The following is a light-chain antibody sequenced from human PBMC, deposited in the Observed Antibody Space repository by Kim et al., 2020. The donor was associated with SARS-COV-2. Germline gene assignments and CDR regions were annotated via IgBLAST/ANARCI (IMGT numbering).Light chain of an antibody. J-gene: IGLJ2*01. CDR1: SSNIGAGYD. V-gene: IGLV1-40*01. CDR3: QSYDTSHVI. Sequence: PGQGCTASCTGGSSNIGAGYDVHWYQQLPGTAPQLLIYGSSNRPSGVPDRFSGSKSATSASLAITGLQAEDEADYYCQSYDTSHVIFGGGTQLTVL. CDR2: GSS.